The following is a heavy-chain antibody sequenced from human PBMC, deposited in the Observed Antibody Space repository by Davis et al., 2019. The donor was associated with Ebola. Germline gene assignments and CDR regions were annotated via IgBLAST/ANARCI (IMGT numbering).Heavy chain of an antibody. J-gene: IGHJ4*02. Sequence: SVKVSCKPSGGTFSRYTISWVRQAPGQGLEWMGRIIPVLGIAKYAQRFQGRVTMTTDTSTSTVYMELRSLRSDDTAVYYCARAQFPTTSDHWGQGTLVTVSS. CDR1: GGTFSRYT. CDR3: ARAQFPTTSDH. CDR2: IIPVLGIA. D-gene: IGHD1-1*01. V-gene: IGHV1-69*02.